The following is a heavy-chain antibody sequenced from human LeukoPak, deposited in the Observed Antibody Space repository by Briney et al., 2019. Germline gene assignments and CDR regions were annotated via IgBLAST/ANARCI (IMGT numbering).Heavy chain of an antibody. J-gene: IGHJ6*02. Sequence: GGSLRLSCAASGFTFSTFNMHWVRQAPGKGLEWVSVIYSGGTTYYADSVKGRFTISRDEPKNTLYLQMNSLRAEDTAVYYCARHFGVVTKGVYYYYYGMDVWGQGTTVTVSS. V-gene: IGHV3-66*04. CDR3: ARHFGVVTKGVYYYYYGMDV. CDR1: GFTFSTFN. CDR2: IYSGGTT. D-gene: IGHD3-3*01.